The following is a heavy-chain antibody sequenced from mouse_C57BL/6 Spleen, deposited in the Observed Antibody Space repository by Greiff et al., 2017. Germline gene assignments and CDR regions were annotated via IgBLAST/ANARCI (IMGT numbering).Heavy chain of an antibody. CDR1: GFNINDDY. CDR2: IDPENGDT. Sequence: VQLQQSGAELVRPGASVKLSCTASGFNINDDYMHWVKQRPEQGLEWIGWIDPENGDTEYASKFQGKATITADASSNTAYLQLSSLPSEDTAVYYCTTPLYYSNPGFAYGGQGTLVTVSA. J-gene: IGHJ3*01. CDR3: TTPLYYSNPGFAY. D-gene: IGHD2-5*01. V-gene: IGHV14-4*01.